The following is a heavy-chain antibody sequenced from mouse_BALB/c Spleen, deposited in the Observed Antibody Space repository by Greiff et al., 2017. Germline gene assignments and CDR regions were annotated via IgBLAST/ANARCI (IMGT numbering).Heavy chain of an antibody. D-gene: IGHD1-1*01. Sequence: EVKVVESGGGLVQPGGSRKLSCAASGFTFSSFGMHWVRQAPEKRLEWVASISSGGSTYYPDSVKGRFTISRDNARNILYLQMSSLRSEDTAMYYCARDYGSKAWFAYWGQGTLVTVSA. CDR1: GFTFSSFG. CDR2: ISSGGST. CDR3: ARDYGSKAWFAY. V-gene: IGHV5-6-5*01. J-gene: IGHJ3*01.